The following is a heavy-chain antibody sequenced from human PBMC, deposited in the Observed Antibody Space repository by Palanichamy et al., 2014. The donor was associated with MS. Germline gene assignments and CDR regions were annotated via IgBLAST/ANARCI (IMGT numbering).Heavy chain of an antibody. CDR1: GFTLSSYG. D-gene: IGHD3-22*01. V-gene: IGHV3-30*02. CDR2: IRYDGSNK. J-gene: IGHJ3*02. Sequence: QVQAGGGLGEAWSRPGGSLRLSCAASGFTLSSYGMHWVRQAPGKGLEWVTFIRYDGSNKYYADSVKGRFTISRDNSKNTLYLQMNSLRAEDTAVYYCAKTRVYYDSSGYHYTDAFDIWGQGTMVTVSS. CDR3: AKTRVYYDSSGYHYTDAFDI.